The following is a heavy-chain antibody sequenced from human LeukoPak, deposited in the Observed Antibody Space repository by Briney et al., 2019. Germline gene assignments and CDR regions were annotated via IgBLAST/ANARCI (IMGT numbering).Heavy chain of an antibody. CDR2: ISAYNGNT. CDR3: ASELTYDCSRYYYGGAY. V-gene: IGHV1-18*01. Sequence: GASVKVSCKTSGYTFTNYGINWVRQAPGQGLEWMGWISAYNGNTNSAQKLQGRVTMTTDTSTSTAYMELRSLRSEDTAVYYCASELTYDCSRYYYGGAYGGQGNVVSV. CDR1: GYTFTNYG. D-gene: IGHD3-22*01. J-gene: IGHJ4*02.